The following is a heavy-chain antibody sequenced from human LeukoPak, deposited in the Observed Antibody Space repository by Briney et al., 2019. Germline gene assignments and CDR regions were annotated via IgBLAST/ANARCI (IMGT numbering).Heavy chain of an antibody. CDR3: ARAGPSRSYDYVWGSYDY. J-gene: IGHJ4*02. CDR1: GGSISSSSYY. CDR2: IYYSGST. V-gene: IGHV4-39*07. Sequence: SETLSLTCTVSGGSISSSSYYWGWIRQPPGKGLEWIGSIYYSGSTYYNPSLKSRVTISVDTSKNQFSLKLSSVTAADTAVYYCARAGPSRSYDYVWGSYDYWGQGTLVTVSS. D-gene: IGHD3-16*01.